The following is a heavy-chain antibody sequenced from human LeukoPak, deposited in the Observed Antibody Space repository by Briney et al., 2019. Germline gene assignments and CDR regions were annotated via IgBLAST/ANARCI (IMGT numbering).Heavy chain of an antibody. D-gene: IGHD3-3*01. CDR2: INHSGST. Sequence: SETLSLTCAVYGGSFSGYYWSWIRQPPGKGLEWIGEINHSGSTNYNPSLKSRVTISVDTSKNQFSLKLSSVTAADTAVYYCARFRAYYDFWSGYYTLKLGGLDYWGQGTLVTVSS. J-gene: IGHJ4*02. V-gene: IGHV4-34*01. CDR1: GGSFSGYY. CDR3: ARFRAYYDFWSGYYTLKLGGLDY.